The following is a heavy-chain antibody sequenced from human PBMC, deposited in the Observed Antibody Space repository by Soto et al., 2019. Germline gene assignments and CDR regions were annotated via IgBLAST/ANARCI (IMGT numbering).Heavy chain of an antibody. J-gene: IGHJ4*02. Sequence: SETLSLTCAVYGGSFSGYYWSWIRQPPGKGLEWIGEINHSGSTNYNPSLKSRVTISVDTSKNQFSLKLSSVTAADTAVYYCARLITIFGVVTNNWGQGTLVTAPQ. CDR3: ARLITIFGVVTNN. CDR2: INHSGST. CDR1: GGSFSGYY. D-gene: IGHD3-3*01. V-gene: IGHV4-34*01.